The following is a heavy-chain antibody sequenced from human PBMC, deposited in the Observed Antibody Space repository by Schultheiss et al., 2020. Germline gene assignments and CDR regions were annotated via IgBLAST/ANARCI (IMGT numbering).Heavy chain of an antibody. J-gene: IGHJ4*02. D-gene: IGHD6-19*01. CDR3: ARACIAVAGTGDYFDY. Sequence: SETLSLTCTVSGGSVSSGSYYWSWIRQPPGKGLEWIGYIYYSGSTNYNPSLKSRVTISIDTSTNQFSLKLSSVTASDTAVYYCARACIAVAGTGDYFDYWGQGTLVTVSS. CDR1: GGSVSSGSYY. V-gene: IGHV4-61*01. CDR2: IYYSGST.